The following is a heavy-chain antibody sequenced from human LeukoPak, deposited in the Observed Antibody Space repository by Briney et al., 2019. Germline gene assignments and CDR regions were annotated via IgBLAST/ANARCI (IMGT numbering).Heavy chain of an antibody. CDR3: ASHSNLDY. D-gene: IGHD6-13*01. CDR2: ISSSSSYI. V-gene: IGHV3-21*01. Sequence: PGGSLRLSCAASAFTFSSYSMNLVRQAPGKGLEWVSSISSSSSYIYYADSVKGRFTISRDNAKDSLYLQMNSLRAEDTAVYYCASHSNLDYWGQGTLVTVSS. CDR1: AFTFSSYS. J-gene: IGHJ4*02.